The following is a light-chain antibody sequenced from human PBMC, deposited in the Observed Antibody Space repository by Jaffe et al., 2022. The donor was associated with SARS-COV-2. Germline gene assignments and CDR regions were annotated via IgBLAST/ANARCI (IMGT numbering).Light chain of an antibody. CDR2: AAF. J-gene: IGKJ3*01. CDR3: QNFNSALFT. CDR1: QAISNY. V-gene: IGKV1-27*01. Sequence: DIQMTQSPSSLSASVGDRVTITCRASQAISNYLAWYQQKPGKVPQLLIYAAFTLQSGVPSRFSGSGSGTDFTLTISSLQPEDAAIYYCQNFNSALFTFGPGTKVDIK.